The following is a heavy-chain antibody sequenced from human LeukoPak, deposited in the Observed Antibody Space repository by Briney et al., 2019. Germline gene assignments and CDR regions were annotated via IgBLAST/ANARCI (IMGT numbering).Heavy chain of an antibody. CDR3: ARDSGPGTYYIHF. D-gene: IGHD3-10*01. CDR1: GYTFTDYY. J-gene: IGHJ4*02. CDR2: VNPNSGGS. V-gene: IGHV1-2*06. Sequence: ASVKVSCKASGYTFTDYYIHWMRQAPGQGLEWMGRVNPNSGGSNYAQKFQGRVTMTRDTSTSTAYMELSRLKSDDTAVYYCARDSGPGTYYIHFWGQRTLVTVSS.